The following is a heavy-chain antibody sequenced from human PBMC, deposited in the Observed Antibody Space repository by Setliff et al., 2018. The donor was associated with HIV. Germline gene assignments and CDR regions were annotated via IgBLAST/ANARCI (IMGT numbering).Heavy chain of an antibody. CDR3: VAVTSLGGFKVLGS. J-gene: IGHJ4*02. D-gene: IGHD3-16*01. CDR1: GFNFVNAW. Sequence: LRLSCATSGFNFVNAWMSWVRQAPGKGLECLGRIKTRADGGAADPAEPVKGRFTIARDDSKSTLYLQMNSLKTEDTAVYYCVAVTSLGGFKVLGSWGQGTLVTVSS. V-gene: IGHV3-15*01. CDR2: IKTRADGGAA.